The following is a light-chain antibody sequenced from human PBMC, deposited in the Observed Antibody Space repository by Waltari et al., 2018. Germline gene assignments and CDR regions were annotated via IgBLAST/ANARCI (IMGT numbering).Light chain of an antibody. Sequence: DIQMTQSPSTLSASVGDRVTITCRDSQSINNWLAWFQLKPGKAPKLLIYKASNLESGVPSRFSGSASGTEFTLTISSLQPDDFASYYCQHFYGNPWTFGQGTKVEI. J-gene: IGKJ1*01. V-gene: IGKV1-5*03. CDR2: KAS. CDR3: QHFYGNPWT. CDR1: QSINNW.